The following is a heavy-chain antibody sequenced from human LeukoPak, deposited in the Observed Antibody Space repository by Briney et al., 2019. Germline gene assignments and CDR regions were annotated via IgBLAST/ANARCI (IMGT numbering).Heavy chain of an antibody. Sequence: SETLSLTCTVYGGSISSTGYYWGWIRQPPGKGLEWLGNIYYTGSTYYNPSLKSRVTISVDTSKNQFSLKLSSVTAADTAVYYCARDVGGGILTGYYANWFDPWGQGTLVTVSS. V-gene: IGHV4-39*07. D-gene: IGHD3-9*01. J-gene: IGHJ5*02. CDR2: IYYTGST. CDR3: ARDVGGGILTGYYANWFDP. CDR1: GGSISSTGYY.